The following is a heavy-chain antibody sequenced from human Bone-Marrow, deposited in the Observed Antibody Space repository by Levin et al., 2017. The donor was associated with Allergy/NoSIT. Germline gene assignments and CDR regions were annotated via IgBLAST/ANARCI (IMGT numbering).Heavy chain of an antibody. J-gene: IGHJ4*02. D-gene: IGHD2-15*01. CDR3: AREDCSGGSCSQFDY. CDR1: GGSFSGYY. V-gene: IGHV4-34*01. CDR2: INHSEST. Sequence: SETLSLTCAVYGGSFSGYYWSWIRQPPGKGLEWIGEINHSESTNYNPSLKSRVTISLDTSKNQFSLKLSSVTAADTAVYYCAREDCSGGSCSQFDYWGQGSLVTVSS.